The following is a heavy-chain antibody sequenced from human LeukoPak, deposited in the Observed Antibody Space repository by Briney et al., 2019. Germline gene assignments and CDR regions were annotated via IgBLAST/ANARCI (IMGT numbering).Heavy chain of an antibody. CDR1: GFTFSSYG. Sequence: PGRSLRLSCAASGFTFSSYGMHWVRQAPGKGLEWVAFIRYDGSNKYYADSVKGRFTISRDNSKNTLYLQMNSLRAEDTAVYYCAKVGPCGGDCYFYDYWGQGTLVTVSS. D-gene: IGHD2-21*01. V-gene: IGHV3-30*02. CDR2: IRYDGSNK. J-gene: IGHJ4*02. CDR3: AKVGPCGGDCYFYDY.